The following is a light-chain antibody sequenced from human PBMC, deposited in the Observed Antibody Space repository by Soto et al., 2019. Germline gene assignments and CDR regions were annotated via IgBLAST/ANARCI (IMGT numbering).Light chain of an antibody. CDR3: QQYNSYWWT. V-gene: IGKV3D-15*01. Sequence: EIVMTQSPATPSVSPGEGATLSSRASQSVSSNLAWYQQKPGQAPRLLIYDASNRATGIPARFSGSGSGTDFTLTISSLQPDDFATYYCQQYNSYWWTFGQGTKVDIK. CDR1: QSVSSN. CDR2: DAS. J-gene: IGKJ1*01.